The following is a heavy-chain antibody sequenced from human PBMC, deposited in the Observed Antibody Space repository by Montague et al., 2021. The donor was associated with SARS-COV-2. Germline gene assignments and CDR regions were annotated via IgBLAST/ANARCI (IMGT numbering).Heavy chain of an antibody. CDR3: ARHYSATLPAVY. D-gene: IGHD2-15*01. CDR1: GGSIRSVY. Sequence: SETLSLTCTRSGGSIRSVYWSWIRQNPGKELKWNGDISDSRSTNYNPSLTSRVTMSVDTSKNQFSLKVNSVTAADTAVYYCARHYSATLPAVYWGQGTLVTVSS. CDR2: ISDSRST. J-gene: IGHJ4*02. V-gene: IGHV4-59*08.